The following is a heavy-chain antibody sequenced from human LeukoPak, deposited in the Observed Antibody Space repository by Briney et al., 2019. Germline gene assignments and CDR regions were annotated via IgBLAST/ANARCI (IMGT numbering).Heavy chain of an antibody. CDR3: AHLSGVGAPERKFDY. J-gene: IGHJ4*02. CDR1: RLSFNTRGAG. Sequence: VCGPTLSQPTHPLTLTFTISRLSFNTRGAGVGWIRNPPGKALECTTLIHCHDSKHYSPSLTRRPTITKETSKQQVVLIMTNMDPVDTATYYCAHLSGVGAPERKFDYWGQGTLVTVSS. CDR2: IHCHDSK. D-gene: IGHD6-6*01. V-gene: IGHV2-5*01.